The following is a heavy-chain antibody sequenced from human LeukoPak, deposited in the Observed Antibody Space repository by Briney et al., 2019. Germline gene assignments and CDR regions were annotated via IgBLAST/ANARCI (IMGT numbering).Heavy chain of an antibody. CDR1: GFTFSVYA. D-gene: IGHD2-21*02. J-gene: IGHJ2*01. CDR3: ARDTTGVTAGLADWYFDR. CDR2: ITGTGVYT. Sequence: GGSLRLSCAASGFTFSVYAMTRVRQAPGKGPEWVSTITGTGVYTYYTDSVKGRFTTSRDNSKNTLYLQMHSLRAEDTAVYYCARDTTGVTAGLADWYFDRWGRGTLVTVSS. V-gene: IGHV3-23*01.